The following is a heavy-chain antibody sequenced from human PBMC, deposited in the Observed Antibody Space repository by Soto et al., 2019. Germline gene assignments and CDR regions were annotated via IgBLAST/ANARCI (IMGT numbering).Heavy chain of an antibody. D-gene: IGHD3-16*01. Sequence: GGSLRLSCAASGFAFRIYSMHWVRQSPGKGLEWVAVMWYDGTNKYYGESVKGRFTISRDNSENTLYLQMNSLRVEDTAVYYCARDATFGTKGGSFDIWGHGTLVTVSS. CDR2: MWYDGTNK. J-gene: IGHJ3*02. CDR3: ARDATFGTKGGSFDI. CDR1: GFAFRIYS. V-gene: IGHV3-33*01.